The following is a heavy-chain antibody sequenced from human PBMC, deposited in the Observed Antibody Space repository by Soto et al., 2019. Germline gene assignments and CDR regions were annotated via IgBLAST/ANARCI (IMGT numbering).Heavy chain of an antibody. D-gene: IGHD5-12*01. CDR3: AKGIVATIDWDVEYYFDY. V-gene: IGHV3-9*01. Sequence: GGSLRLSCAASGFTFEDYAMHWVRQAPGKGLEWVSGISWNSGSIGYADSVKGRFTISRDNAKNSLYLQMNSLRAEDTALYYCAKGIVATIDWDVEYYFDYWGQGTLVTVSS. CDR2: ISWNSGSI. J-gene: IGHJ4*02. CDR1: GFTFEDYA.